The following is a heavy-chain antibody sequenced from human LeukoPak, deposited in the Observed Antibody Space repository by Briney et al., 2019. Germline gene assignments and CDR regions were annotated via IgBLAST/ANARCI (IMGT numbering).Heavy chain of an antibody. CDR2: ISAYNGNT. Sequence: ASVKVSCKASGYTFTSYSISWVRQAPGQGLEWMGWISAYNGNTNYAQKLQGRVTMTTDTSTSTAYMELRSLRSDDTAVYYCARSGLRFLEWLPALDYWGQGTLVTVSS. CDR3: ARSGLRFLEWLPALDY. D-gene: IGHD3-3*01. V-gene: IGHV1-18*01. CDR1: GYTFTSYS. J-gene: IGHJ4*02.